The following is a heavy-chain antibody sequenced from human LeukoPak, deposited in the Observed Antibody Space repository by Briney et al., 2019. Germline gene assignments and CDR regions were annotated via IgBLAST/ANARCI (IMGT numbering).Heavy chain of an antibody. Sequence: ASVKVSCKASGYTFTSYDINWVRQATGQGLEWMGWMNPNSGNTGYAQKFQGRVTMTRNTSISTAYKELSSLRSEDTAVYYCARSFQPHYYYYYMDVWGKGTTVTVSS. CDR1: GYTFTSYD. CDR3: ARSFQPHYYYYYMDV. CDR2: MNPNSGNT. V-gene: IGHV1-8*01. D-gene: IGHD2-2*01. J-gene: IGHJ6*03.